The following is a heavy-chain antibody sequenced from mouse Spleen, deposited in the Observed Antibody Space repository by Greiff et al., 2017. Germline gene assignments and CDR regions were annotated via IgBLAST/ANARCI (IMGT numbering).Heavy chain of an antibody. V-gene: IGHV1-50*01. CDR3: ARGDWGY. CDR1: GYTFTSYW. CDR2: IDPSDSYT. D-gene: IGHD2-13*01. Sequence: QVQLQQPGAELVKPGASVKLSCKASGYTFTSYWMQWVKQRPGQGLEWIGEIDPSDSYTNYNQKFKGKATLTVDTSSSTAYMQLSSLTSEDSAVYYCARGDWGYWGQGTTLTVSS. J-gene: IGHJ2*01.